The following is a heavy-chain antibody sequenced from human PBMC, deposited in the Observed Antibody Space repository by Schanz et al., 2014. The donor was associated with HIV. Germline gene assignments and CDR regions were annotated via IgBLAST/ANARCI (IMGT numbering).Heavy chain of an antibody. CDR3: ARGDFGGSSVDY. CDR2: VRHSGGT. D-gene: IGHD4-17*01. CDR1: GGSFRNYS. V-gene: IGHV4-34*01. Sequence: QVQLQQWGAGLLKPSETLSLTCAVYGGSFRNYSWTWIRQFPGMGLEWIGKVRHSGGTNYNPSLKSRVTMSMDRSKTQFSLTLTSVTAADTAVYFCARGDFGGSSVDYWGHGNMVTVSS. J-gene: IGHJ4*01.